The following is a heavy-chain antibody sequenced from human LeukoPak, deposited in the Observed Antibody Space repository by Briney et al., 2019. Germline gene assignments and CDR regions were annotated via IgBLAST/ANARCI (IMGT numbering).Heavy chain of an antibody. D-gene: IGHD3-10*01. Sequence: SETVSLTCTVSGGSVDAYYWSWIRLPPGKGLEWIGYIFYSGSTNYNPSPKSRVTISVDTSKNQFSLKLSSVTAADTAVYFCARVKRGSGSYALDYWGQGTLVTVSS. CDR3: ARVKRGSGSYALDY. CDR2: IFYSGST. V-gene: IGHV4-59*08. J-gene: IGHJ4*02. CDR1: GGSVDAYY.